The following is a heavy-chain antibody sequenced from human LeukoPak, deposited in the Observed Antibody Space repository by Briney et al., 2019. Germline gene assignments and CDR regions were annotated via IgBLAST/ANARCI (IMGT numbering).Heavy chain of an antibody. V-gene: IGHV4-61*02. CDR3: ARSYGSGSYYFDY. CDR1: GGSISSGSYY. CDR2: IYTSGST. J-gene: IGHJ4*02. D-gene: IGHD3-10*01. Sequence: SQTLSLTCTVSGGSISSGSYYWSWIRQPAGKGLEWIGRIYTSGSTNYSPSLKSRVTISVDTSKNQFSLKLSSVTAADTAVYYCARSYGSGSYYFDYWGQGTLVTVSS.